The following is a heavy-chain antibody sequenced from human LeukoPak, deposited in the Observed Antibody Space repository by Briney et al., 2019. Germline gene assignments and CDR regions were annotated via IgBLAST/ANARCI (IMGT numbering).Heavy chain of an antibody. V-gene: IGHV4-59*08. Sequence: PSETLSLTCTVSGGSISNYFWSWIRQPPGKGLEWIAYISDIGSINYNPSLKSRVTISLDTSKNQFSLKLSSVTAADTAVYYCAGHHPRNTVDFWGQGTLVTVSS. CDR3: AGHHPRNTVDF. CDR1: GGSISNYF. D-gene: IGHD2/OR15-2a*01. CDR2: ISDIGSI. J-gene: IGHJ4*02.